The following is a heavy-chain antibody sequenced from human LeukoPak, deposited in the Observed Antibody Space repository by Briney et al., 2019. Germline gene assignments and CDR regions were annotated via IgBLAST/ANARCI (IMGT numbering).Heavy chain of an antibody. Sequence: ASVKVSCKASGYTFTSYGISWVRQAPGQGREWMGWISAYNGKTNYVQKLQGRVTMTTDTSTSTAYMELRSLISDDPAVYYCARDTSPSDYDFWSGYTGDWFDLWGQGTLVTVSS. D-gene: IGHD3-3*01. V-gene: IGHV1-18*01. CDR3: ARDTSPSDYDFWSGYTGDWFDL. CDR1: GYTFTSYG. CDR2: ISAYNGKT. J-gene: IGHJ5*02.